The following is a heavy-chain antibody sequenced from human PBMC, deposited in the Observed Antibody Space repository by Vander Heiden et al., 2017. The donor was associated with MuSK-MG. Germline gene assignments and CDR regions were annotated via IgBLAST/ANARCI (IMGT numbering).Heavy chain of an antibody. D-gene: IGHD3-10*01. Sequence: QVQLVESGGGVVQAGRSLRLSCAASGFTFSRYGIDWVRQAPGKGLEWVAVIWYDGSNKYYADSVKGRFTISRDNSKNTLYLQMNSLRAEDTAVYYCAKESSRGDYFDYWGQGTLVTVSS. CDR1: GFTFSRYG. V-gene: IGHV3-33*06. CDR2: IWYDGSNK. CDR3: AKESSRGDYFDY. J-gene: IGHJ4*02.